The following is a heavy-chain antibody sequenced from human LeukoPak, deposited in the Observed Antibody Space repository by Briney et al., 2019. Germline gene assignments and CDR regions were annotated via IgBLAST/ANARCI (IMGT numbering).Heavy chain of an antibody. J-gene: IGHJ4*02. D-gene: IGHD2-15*01. Sequence: SGTLSLTCAVSGGSISSSNWWSWVRQPPGKGLEWIGEIYHSGSTNYNPSLKGRVTISVDKSKNQFSLKLSSVTAADTAVYYCARQTPPLYCSGGSCYSGVLDYWGQGTLVTVSS. CDR1: GGSISSSNW. CDR2: IYHSGST. V-gene: IGHV4-4*02. CDR3: ARQTPPLYCSGGSCYSGVLDY.